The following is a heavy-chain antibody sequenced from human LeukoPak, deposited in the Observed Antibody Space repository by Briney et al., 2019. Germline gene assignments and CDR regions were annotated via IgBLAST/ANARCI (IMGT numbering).Heavy chain of an antibody. Sequence: GASVKVSCKASGGTFSSYAISWVRQAPGQGLEWMGGIIPIFGTANCAQKFQGRVTITADESTSTAYMELSSLRSEDTAVYYCARSNVDTAMVFGIDYWGQGTLVTASS. CDR3: ARSNVDTAMVFGIDY. CDR1: GGTFSSYA. CDR2: IIPIFGTA. D-gene: IGHD5-18*01. V-gene: IGHV1-69*13. J-gene: IGHJ4*02.